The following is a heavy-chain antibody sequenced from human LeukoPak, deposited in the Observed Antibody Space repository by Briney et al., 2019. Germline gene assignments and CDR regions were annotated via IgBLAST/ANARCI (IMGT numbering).Heavy chain of an antibody. CDR1: GYTFTSYG. CDR2: ISAYNGNT. CDR3: ARDLRALGCSGGSCYPDY. J-gene: IGHJ4*02. V-gene: IGHV1-18*01. D-gene: IGHD2-15*01. Sequence: ASVKVSCKASGYTFTSYGISWVRQAPGQGLEWMGWISAYNGNTNYAQKLQGRVTMTTDTSTSTAYMELRSLRSDDTAVYYCARDLRALGCSGGSCYPDYWGQGTLVTVSS.